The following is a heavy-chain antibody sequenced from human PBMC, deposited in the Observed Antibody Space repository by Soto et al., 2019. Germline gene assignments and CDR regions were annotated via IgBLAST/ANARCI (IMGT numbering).Heavy chain of an antibody. V-gene: IGHV3-30-3*01. CDR2: MTHDGNIK. Sequence: QVQLVESGGGVVQPGGSLRLSCAASGFTFSSHTMHWVRQAPGKGLEWLSLMTHDGNIKFYADSVKGRFTISRDNFKNTLCLHMTNLRAEETTLYYAASTPFMVRMGMGHFWGQGALVTVSS. CDR3: ASTPFMVRMGMGHF. CDR1: GFTFSSHT. J-gene: IGHJ4*02. D-gene: IGHD3-3*02.